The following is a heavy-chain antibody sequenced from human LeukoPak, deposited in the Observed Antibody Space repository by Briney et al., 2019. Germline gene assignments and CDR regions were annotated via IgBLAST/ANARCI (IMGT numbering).Heavy chain of an antibody. Sequence: SETLSLTCSVSGGSISSSSYYWGWIRQPPGKGLEWIGSIYYSGNTYYNPSLKSRVTISVDTSKNQFSLKLSSVTAADTAVYYCAREEGYCSGGSCYEFDYWGQGTLVTVSS. CDR3: AREEGYCSGGSCYEFDY. J-gene: IGHJ4*02. D-gene: IGHD2-15*01. CDR2: IYYSGNT. V-gene: IGHV4-39*07. CDR1: GGSISSSSYY.